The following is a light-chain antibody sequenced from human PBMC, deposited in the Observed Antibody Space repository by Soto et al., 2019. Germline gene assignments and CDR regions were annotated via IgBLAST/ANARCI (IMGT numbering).Light chain of an antibody. CDR3: CSYAGGSDLV. Sequence: QSALTQPASVSGSPGQSITISCTGTSSDVGVYNLVSWYQQHPGKAPKLLIYDVTKRPSGASDRFSGSKSANTASLTISGLQAEDEADYYCCSYAGGSDLVFGGRTKLTVL. CDR1: SSDVGVYNL. J-gene: IGLJ2*01. V-gene: IGLV2-23*02. CDR2: DVT.